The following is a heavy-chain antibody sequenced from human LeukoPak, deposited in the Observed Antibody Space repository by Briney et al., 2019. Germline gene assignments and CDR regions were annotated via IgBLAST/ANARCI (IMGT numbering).Heavy chain of an antibody. J-gene: IGHJ4*02. V-gene: IGHV4-31*02. D-gene: IGHD5-12*01. CDR3: ARAHGSGGDYFDY. CDR2: IYYSGTI. CDR1: GGSISSGAYF. Sequence: SETLSLTCTASGGSISSGAYFWSWIRQHPGKGLEWIRFIYYSGTIYYNPSLKSRLTLSKDTSKNHFYLTLSSVTAADTAVYYCARAHGSGGDYFDYWGQGTLVTVS.